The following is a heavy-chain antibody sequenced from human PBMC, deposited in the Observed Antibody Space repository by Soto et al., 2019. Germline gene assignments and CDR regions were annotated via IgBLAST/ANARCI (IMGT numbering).Heavy chain of an antibody. V-gene: IGHV1-3*01. CDR3: ARGPYGDYVLDY. D-gene: IGHD4-17*01. CDR1: GYTFTSYA. CDR2: INAGNGNT. Sequence: ASVKVSCKASGYTFTSYAMHWVRQAPGQRLEWMGWINAGNGNTKYSQKFQGRVTITRDTSASTAYMELSSLRSEDTAVYYCARGPYGDYVLDYWGQGTLVTVSS. J-gene: IGHJ4*02.